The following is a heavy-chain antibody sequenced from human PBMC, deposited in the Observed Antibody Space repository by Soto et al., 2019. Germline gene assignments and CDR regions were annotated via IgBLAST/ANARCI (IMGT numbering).Heavy chain of an antibody. J-gene: IGHJ4*02. CDR3: TCPRYFDSSGSSAY. CDR2: IRSKGNNDAT. CDR1: GLTFSGSA. V-gene: IGHV3-73*01. D-gene: IGHD3-22*01. Sequence: LRLSCAASGLTFSGSAMHWVRQASGKGLEWVGRIRSKGNNDATAYAASVQGRFTISRDDSKNTAYLQMNSLRTEDTAVYYCTCPRYFDSSGSSAYWGQGTPVTVSS.